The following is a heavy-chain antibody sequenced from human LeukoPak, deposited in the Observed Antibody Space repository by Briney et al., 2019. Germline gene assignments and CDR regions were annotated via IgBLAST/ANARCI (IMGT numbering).Heavy chain of an antibody. CDR1: GFTFSDHY. J-gene: IGHJ4*02. CDR3: ARDNGGSGTFLDY. Sequence: GGFLRLSCAASGFTFSDHYMDWVRQAPGKGLEWVGRTRNKANSYTTEYAASVKGRFTISRDDSKNSLYLQMNTLKTEDTAVYYCARDNGGSGTFLDYWGQGTLVTVSS. V-gene: IGHV3-72*01. D-gene: IGHD3-10*01. CDR2: TRNKANSYTT.